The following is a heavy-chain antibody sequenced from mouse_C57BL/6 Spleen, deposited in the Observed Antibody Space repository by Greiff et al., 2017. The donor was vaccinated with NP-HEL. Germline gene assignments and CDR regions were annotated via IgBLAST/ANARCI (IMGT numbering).Heavy chain of an antibody. J-gene: IGHJ1*03. Sequence: EVMLVESGGGLVKSGGSLKLSCAASGFTFSSYAMSWVRQTPEKRLEWVATISDGGSYTYYPDNVKGRFTISRDNAKNNLYLQMSHLKSEDTAMYYCARVEGYFDVWGTGTTVTVSS. CDR2: ISDGGSYT. V-gene: IGHV5-4*03. CDR3: ARVEGYFDV. CDR1: GFTFSSYA.